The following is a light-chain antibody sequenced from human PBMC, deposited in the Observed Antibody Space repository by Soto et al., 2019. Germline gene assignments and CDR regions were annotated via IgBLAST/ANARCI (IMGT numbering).Light chain of an antibody. CDR1: QSVGRSY. CDR2: SVS. Sequence: DIVLTQSPCTLSLSPGERATLSCRASQSVGRSYLAWYQQKPGQAPRLLISSVSKRATGIPDRFSGGGSGTDFTLTISRVEPEDFALYICQQYDGSPITFGQGTKVDIK. V-gene: IGKV3-20*01. CDR3: QQYDGSPIT. J-gene: IGKJ1*01.